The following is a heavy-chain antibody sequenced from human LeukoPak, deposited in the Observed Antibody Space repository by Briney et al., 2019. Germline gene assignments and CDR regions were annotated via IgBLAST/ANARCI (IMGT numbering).Heavy chain of an antibody. CDR1: GYTFSSYW. J-gene: IGHJ6*03. CDR3: ARLAYCSNDVCYSNYYYSMDV. V-gene: IGHV5-51*01. D-gene: IGHD2-8*01. Sequence: GGSLKISCKGSGYTFSSYWIGWVRQMPGKGLEWMGIIYPDDSDTRYSPSFQGQVTISADKSISTAYLQWSSLKASDTAMYYCARLAYCSNDVCYSNYYYSMDVWGKGTTVTASS. CDR2: IYPDDSDT.